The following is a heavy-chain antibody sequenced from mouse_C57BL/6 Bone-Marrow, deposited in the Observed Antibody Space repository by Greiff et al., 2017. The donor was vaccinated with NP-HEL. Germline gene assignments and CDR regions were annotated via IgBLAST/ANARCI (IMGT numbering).Heavy chain of an antibody. V-gene: IGHV1-81*01. Sequence: VQLVESGAELARPGASVKLSCKASGYTFTSYGISWVKQRTGQGLEWIGEIYPRSGNTYYNEKFKGKATLTADKSSSTAYMELRSLTSEDSAVYFCARDDPWFAYWGQGTLVTVSA. CDR2: IYPRSGNT. J-gene: IGHJ3*01. D-gene: IGHD2-12*01. CDR3: ARDDPWFAY. CDR1: GYTFTSYG.